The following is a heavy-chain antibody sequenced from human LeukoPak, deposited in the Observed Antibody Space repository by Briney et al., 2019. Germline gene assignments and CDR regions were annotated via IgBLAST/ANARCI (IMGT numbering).Heavy chain of an antibody. CDR3: ARHKGGDYVGRWSDP. CDR2: IYYSGST. Sequence: SETLSPTCTVSGGSISSSSYYWGWIRQPPGKGLEWIGSIYYSGSTYYNPSLKSRVTISVDTSKNQFSLKLSSVTAADTAVYYCARHKGGDYVGRWSDPWGQGTLVTVSS. V-gene: IGHV4-39*01. J-gene: IGHJ5*02. D-gene: IGHD4-17*01. CDR1: GGSISSSSYY.